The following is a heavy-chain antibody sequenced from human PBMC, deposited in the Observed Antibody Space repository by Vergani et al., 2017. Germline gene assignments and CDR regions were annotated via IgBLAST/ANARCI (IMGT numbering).Heavy chain of an antibody. Sequence: QVQLVQSGAEVKKPGASVKVSCKASGYTFTSYGISWVRQAPGQGLEWMGWISAYNGNTNYAQKFQGRVTMTTDTSTSTAYMELSSLRSEDTAVYYCARVEIAAEARGDYFDYWGQGTLVTVSS. D-gene: IGHD6-25*01. CDR3: ARVEIAAEARGDYFDY. CDR1: GYTFTSYG. J-gene: IGHJ4*02. V-gene: IGHV1-18*04. CDR2: ISAYNGNT.